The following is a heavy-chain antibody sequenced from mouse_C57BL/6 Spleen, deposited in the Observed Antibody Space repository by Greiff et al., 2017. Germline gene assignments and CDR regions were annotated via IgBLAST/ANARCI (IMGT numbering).Heavy chain of an antibody. Sequence: QVQLKQSGAELVKPGASVKLSCKASGYTFTEYTIHWVKQRSGQGLEWIGWFYPGSGSIKYNEKFKDKATLTADKSSSTVYMELSRLTSEDSAVYFCARHEERVTVVATGYFDVWGTGTTVTVSS. J-gene: IGHJ1*03. D-gene: IGHD1-1*01. CDR3: ARHEERVTVVATGYFDV. CDR2: FYPGSGSI. V-gene: IGHV1-62-2*01. CDR1: GYTFTEYT.